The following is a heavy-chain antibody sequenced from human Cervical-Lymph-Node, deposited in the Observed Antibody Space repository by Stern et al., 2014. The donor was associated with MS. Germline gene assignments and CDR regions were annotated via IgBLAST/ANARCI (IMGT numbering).Heavy chain of an antibody. CDR1: GGTFSSYG. CDR3: ARDGDFGSNYGMDV. D-gene: IGHD2-21*02. CDR2: IIPLFGPT. J-gene: IGHJ6*02. Sequence: QVQLGQSGAELKKPGSSVKVSCKASGGTFSSYGISWVRQAPGQGLEWMGGIIPLFGPTNYARRFQGRVTITADISTSTAYMELSSLRSEDTAVYYCARDGDFGSNYGMDVWGQGTTVTVSS. V-gene: IGHV1-69*06.